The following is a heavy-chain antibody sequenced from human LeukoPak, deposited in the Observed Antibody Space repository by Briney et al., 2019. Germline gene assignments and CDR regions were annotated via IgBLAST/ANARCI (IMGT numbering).Heavy chain of an antibody. CDR3: ATLAPHSYGGNPPSGAHWYFDL. J-gene: IGHJ2*01. CDR2: IYTSGST. D-gene: IGHD4-23*01. V-gene: IGHV4-4*07. CDR1: GGSISSYY. Sequence: PSETLSLTCTVSGGSISSYYWSWIRQPAGKGLEWIGRIYTSGSTNYNPSLKSRVTISVDTSKNQFSLKLSSVTAADTAVYYCATLAPHSYGGNPPSGAHWYFDLWGRGTLVTVSS.